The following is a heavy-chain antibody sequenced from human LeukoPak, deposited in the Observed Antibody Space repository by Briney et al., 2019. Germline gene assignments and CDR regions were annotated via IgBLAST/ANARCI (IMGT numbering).Heavy chain of an antibody. CDR2: IYYSGST. J-gene: IGHJ3*02. V-gene: IGHV4-59*01. CDR1: GGSISTYY. Sequence: SQTLSLTCTVSGGSISTYYWSWIRQRPGNGLEYIGYIYYSGSTNYNPSLKSRVTMSLDTSKNQFSLKLSSVTAADTAVYYCAREEVPHGFDIWGQGTMVTVSS. CDR3: AREEVPHGFDI.